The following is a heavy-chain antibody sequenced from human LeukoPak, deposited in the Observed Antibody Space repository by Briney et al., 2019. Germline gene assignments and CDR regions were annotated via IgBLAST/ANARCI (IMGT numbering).Heavy chain of an antibody. CDR1: GFTFNIYG. CDR3: ASRGITGTTSYNYFDP. V-gene: IGHV3-30*02. J-gene: IGHJ5*02. D-gene: IGHD1-7*01. Sequence: PGGSLRLSCAASGFTFNIYGMHWVRQAPGKGLGWVAFIWFDGSNKYYADSVKGRFTISRDNSKDTLYLQMNSLRAEDTAVYYCASRGITGTTSYNYFDPWGQGTLVTVSS. CDR2: IWFDGSNK.